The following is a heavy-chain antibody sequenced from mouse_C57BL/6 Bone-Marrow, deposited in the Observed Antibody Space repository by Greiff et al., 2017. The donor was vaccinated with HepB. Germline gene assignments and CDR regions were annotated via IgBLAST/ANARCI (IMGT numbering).Heavy chain of an antibody. Sequence: EVQLVESGAELVRSGASVKLSCTASGFNIKDDYMHWVKQRPEQGLEWIGWIDPENGDTEYASKFQGKATITADTSSNTAYLQLSSLTSEDTAVYYCTTGWLDAYWGQGTLVTVSA. D-gene: IGHD2-3*01. CDR1: GFNIKDDY. CDR3: TTGWLDAY. J-gene: IGHJ3*01. CDR2: IDPENGDT. V-gene: IGHV14-4*01.